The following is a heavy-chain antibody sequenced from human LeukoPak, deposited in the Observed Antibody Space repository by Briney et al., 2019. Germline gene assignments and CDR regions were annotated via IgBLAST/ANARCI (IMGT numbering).Heavy chain of an antibody. D-gene: IGHD5-24*01. CDR1: GYTFTGYY. J-gene: IGHJ4*02. V-gene: IGHV1-2*06. Sequence: ASVKVSCKVSGYTFTGYYMHWVRQAPGQGLEWMGRINPNSGGTNYAQQFQGRVTMTRDTSINTAYMELSRLRSDDTAVYYCARSWDGYTTFFDYWGQGTLVTVSS. CDR3: ARSWDGYTTFFDY. CDR2: INPNSGGT.